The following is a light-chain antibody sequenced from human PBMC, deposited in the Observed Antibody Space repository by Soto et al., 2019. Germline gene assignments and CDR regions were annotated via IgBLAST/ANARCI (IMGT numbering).Light chain of an antibody. J-gene: IGKJ4*01. Sequence: EIVLTQSPGTLSLSPGERATLSCRASQSVGSSYLAWYQQKPGQAPRLLIYAASSRATGIPDRFSGSGSGTDFTLTISRLEPEDYAMYYCQQYNDWPLTFGGGTKVDIK. CDR2: AAS. CDR1: QSVGSSY. CDR3: QQYNDWPLT. V-gene: IGKV3-20*01.